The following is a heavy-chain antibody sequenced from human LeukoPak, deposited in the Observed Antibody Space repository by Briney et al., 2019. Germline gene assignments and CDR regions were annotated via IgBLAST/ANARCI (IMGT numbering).Heavy chain of an antibody. D-gene: IGHD6-19*01. CDR2: ITNGGVTT. J-gene: IGHJ4*02. V-gene: IGHV3-23*01. CDR3: VKLSSGSGSKFGFDS. Sequence: GGSLRLFCAASGVTFGSDAMSWVRQTPGKSLEWVSIITNGGVTTYYADSVRGRFTISRDNSKNMLYLQMNSLRAEDTAVYYCVKLSSGSGSKFGFDSWGQGTLVTVSS. CDR1: GVTFGSDA.